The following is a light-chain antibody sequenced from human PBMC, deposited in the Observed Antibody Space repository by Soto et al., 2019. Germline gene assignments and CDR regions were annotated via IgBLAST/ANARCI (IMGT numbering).Light chain of an antibody. Sequence: QSVLTQSPSVSGAPRQSVNISCSGNNSNIGSNAVHWYQQLPGKAPKVIIYEVIKRPSGVSNRFSGSKSGNTASLTISGLQAEDEADYYCCSYAGSTSLVFGGGTKLTVL. CDR1: NSNIGSNA. J-gene: IGLJ2*01. V-gene: IGLV2-23*02. CDR3: CSYAGSTSLV. CDR2: EVI.